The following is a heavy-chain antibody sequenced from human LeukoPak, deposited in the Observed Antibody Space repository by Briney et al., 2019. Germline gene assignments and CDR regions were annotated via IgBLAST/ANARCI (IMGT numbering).Heavy chain of an antibody. Sequence: ASVKVSCKASGYTFTSYAMNWARQAPGQGLEWMGWINTNTGNPTYAQGFTGRFVFSLDTSVSTAYLQISSLKAEDTAVYYCARDTERITIFGVVDARYYYYGMDVWGQGTTVTVSS. D-gene: IGHD3-3*01. J-gene: IGHJ6*02. V-gene: IGHV7-4-1*02. CDR3: ARDTERITIFGVVDARYYYYGMDV. CDR2: INTNTGNP. CDR1: GYTFTSYA.